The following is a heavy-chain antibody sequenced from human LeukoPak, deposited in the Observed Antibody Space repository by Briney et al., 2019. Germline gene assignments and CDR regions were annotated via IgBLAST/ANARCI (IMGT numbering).Heavy chain of an antibody. V-gene: IGHV4-31*03. CDR3: ARRDLYYDSSGGLIDAFDI. CDR2: IYYSGST. Sequence: SETLSLACTVSGGSISSGGYYWSWIRQHPGKGLEWIGYIYYSGSTYYNPSLKSRVTISVDTSKNQFSLKLSSVTAADTAVYYCARRDLYYDSSGGLIDAFDIWGQGTMVTVSS. CDR1: GGSISSGGYY. J-gene: IGHJ3*02. D-gene: IGHD3-22*01.